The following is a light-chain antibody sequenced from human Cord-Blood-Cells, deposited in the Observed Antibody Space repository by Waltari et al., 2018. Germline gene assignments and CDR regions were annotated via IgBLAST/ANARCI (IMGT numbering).Light chain of an antibody. Sequence: QSALTQPPSASGSPGQSVPISCPGTSSDVGGYNYVSWYPQHPGKAPKLMIYEVSKPPAGFPDRFSGSKSGNTASLTVSGLQAEDEADYYCSSYAGSNNFDVVFGGGTKLTVL. J-gene: IGLJ2*01. CDR1: SSDVGGYNY. CDR3: SSYAGSNNFDVV. V-gene: IGLV2-8*01. CDR2: EVS.